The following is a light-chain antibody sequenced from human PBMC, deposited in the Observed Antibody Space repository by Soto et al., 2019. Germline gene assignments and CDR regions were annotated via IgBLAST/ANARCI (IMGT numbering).Light chain of an antibody. J-gene: IGKJ1*01. CDR2: DAF. Sequence: DIVLTQSPATLSLSPGERATLSCRASQSVSSYLAWYQQKPGQAPRLLIYDAFNRATGVPARFSGSGSGTDFTLTISSPEPEDFAVYYCVQRSTWPWTIGQGTKVEIK. CDR1: QSVSSY. CDR3: VQRSTWPWT. V-gene: IGKV3-11*01.